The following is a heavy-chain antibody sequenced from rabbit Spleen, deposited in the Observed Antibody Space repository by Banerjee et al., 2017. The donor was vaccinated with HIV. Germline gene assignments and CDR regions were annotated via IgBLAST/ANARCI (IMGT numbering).Heavy chain of an antibody. CDR3: ASSYAYVYFNL. CDR1: GFSFNSGYG. CDR2: SYAGSSGST. V-gene: IGHV1S40*01. Sequence: QSLEESGGGLVKPGASLTLTCTASGFSFNSGYGMSWVRQAPGKGLEWIACSYAGSSGSTYSAIGAKGLFTISKSSSTTVILQMTSLTAADTASYCCASSYAYVYFNLWGPGTLVTVS. D-gene: IGHD6-1*01. J-gene: IGHJ4*01.